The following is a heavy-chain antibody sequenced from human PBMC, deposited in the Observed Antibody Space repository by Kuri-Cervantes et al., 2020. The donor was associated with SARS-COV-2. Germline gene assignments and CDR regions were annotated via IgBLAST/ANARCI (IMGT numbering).Heavy chain of an antibody. Sequence: GGSLRLSCAASGFIFSNYGMHWVRQAPGKGLEWVAVIWYDGSNKYYADSVKGRFTISRDNSKNTLYLQMNSLRAEDTAVYYCARDENRVVPAAILYYYYYGMDVWGKGTTVTVSS. J-gene: IGHJ6*04. V-gene: IGHV3-33*01. D-gene: IGHD2-2*01. CDR3: ARDENRVVPAAILYYYYYGMDV. CDR1: GFIFSNYG. CDR2: IWYDGSNK.